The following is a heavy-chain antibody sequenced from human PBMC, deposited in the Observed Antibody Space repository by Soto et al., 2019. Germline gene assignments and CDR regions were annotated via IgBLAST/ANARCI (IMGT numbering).Heavy chain of an antibody. Sequence: ASVKVSCKASGYTFTSYGISWVRQAPGQGLEWMGWISAYNGNTNYAQKFQGRVTMTTDTSTSTAYMELRSLRSDDTAVYYCARDRGWGGFGESNWLDPWGQGTLVTVAS. CDR2: ISAYNGNT. CDR1: GYTFTSYG. CDR3: ARDRGWGGFGESNWLDP. V-gene: IGHV1-18*01. J-gene: IGHJ5*02. D-gene: IGHD3-10*01.